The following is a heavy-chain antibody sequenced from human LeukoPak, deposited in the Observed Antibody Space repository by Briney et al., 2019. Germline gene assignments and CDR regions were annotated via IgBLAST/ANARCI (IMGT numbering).Heavy chain of an antibody. CDR1: GYTFTSYG. V-gene: IGHV7-4-1*02. Sequence: ASVKVSCKASGYTFTSYGISWVRQAPGQGLEWMGWINTNTGNPTYAQGFTGRFVFSLDTSASTAYLQISSLKAEDTAVYYCARGGYDNYMDVWGKGTTVTVSS. CDR3: ARGGYDNYMDV. J-gene: IGHJ6*03. CDR2: INTNTGNP. D-gene: IGHD5-12*01.